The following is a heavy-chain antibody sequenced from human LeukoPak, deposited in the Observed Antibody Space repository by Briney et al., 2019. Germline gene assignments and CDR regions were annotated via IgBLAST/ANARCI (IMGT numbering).Heavy chain of an antibody. V-gene: IGHV3-7*01. CDR2: IKEDGGEK. D-gene: IGHD1-26*01. CDR1: GFTFSSFW. CDR3: ARALRGMSGSYSDY. Sequence: GGSLRLSCAASGFTFSSFWMSWVRRAPGKGLEWVANIKEDGGEKYYMDSVKGRFTISRDNAKNSLYLQMNSLRAEDTAVYYCARALRGMSGSYSDYWGQGTLVTVSS. J-gene: IGHJ4*02.